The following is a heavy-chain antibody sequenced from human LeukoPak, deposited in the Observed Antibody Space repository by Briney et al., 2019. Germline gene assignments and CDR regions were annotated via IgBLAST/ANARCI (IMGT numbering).Heavy chain of an antibody. D-gene: IGHD2-2*02. CDR3: ATGCSSTSCYRGYGYYYMDV. V-gene: IGHV1-18*01. J-gene: IGHJ6*03. CDR1: GYTFTSYG. Sequence: ASVKVSCKASGYTFTSYGISWVRQAPGQGLEWMGWISAYNGNTNYAQKLQGRVTMTEDTSTDTAYMELSSLRSEDTAVYYCATGCSSTSCYRGYGYYYMDVWGKGTTVTVSS. CDR2: ISAYNGNT.